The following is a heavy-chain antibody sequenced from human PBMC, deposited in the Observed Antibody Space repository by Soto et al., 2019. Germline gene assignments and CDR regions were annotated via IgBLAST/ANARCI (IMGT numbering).Heavy chain of an antibody. Sequence: EVQVLESGGGLVQPGGSLRLSCAASGFTFSSYDMSWVRQAPGKGLEWVSGVSASGSITSYADSAKGRFTISRDNAKNTVLLRMSSLRAEDTAVYFCAKGDCSGGRCYRGFDYWGQGTLVTGSS. J-gene: IGHJ4*02. CDR2: VSASGSIT. CDR1: GFTFSSYD. V-gene: IGHV3-23*01. D-gene: IGHD2-15*01. CDR3: AKGDCSGGRCYRGFDY.